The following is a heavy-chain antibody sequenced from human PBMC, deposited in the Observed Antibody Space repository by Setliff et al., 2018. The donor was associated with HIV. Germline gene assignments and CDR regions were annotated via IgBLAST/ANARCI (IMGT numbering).Heavy chain of an antibody. J-gene: IGHJ4*02. CDR1: GYSISSGYY. CDR2: MYHSGST. CDR3: ARQMPGVRGVIVASIDY. D-gene: IGHD3-10*01. V-gene: IGHV4-38-2*01. Sequence: SETLSLTCAVSGYSISSGYYWGWIRQPPGKGLEWIGSMYHSGSTYYNPSLKSRVTISVDASKNYFSLKLSYVTAADTAVYYCARQMPGVRGVIVASIDYWGQGTLVTVSS.